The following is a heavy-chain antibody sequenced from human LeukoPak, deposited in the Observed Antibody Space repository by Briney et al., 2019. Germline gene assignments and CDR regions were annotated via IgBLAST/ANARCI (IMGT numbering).Heavy chain of an antibody. J-gene: IGHJ4*02. D-gene: IGHD3/OR15-3a*01. CDR2: IWSGGYIA. CDR3: TRVGMAGTWTGN. CDR1: GFTFRDYG. Sequence: GGSLRLSCAASGFTFRDYGMQWVRQAPGKGLECLAVIWSGGYIADYAESVRGRFTISRDDSKNTVHLQMNSLRAEDTAMYFCTRVGMAGTWTGNWGQGTLVTVPS. V-gene: IGHV3-33*03.